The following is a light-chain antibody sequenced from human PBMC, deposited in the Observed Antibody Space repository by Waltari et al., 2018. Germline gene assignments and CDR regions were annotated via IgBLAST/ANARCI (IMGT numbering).Light chain of an antibody. J-gene: IGKJ3*01. CDR2: AAS. CDR1: QSISSY. Sequence: DIHMTQSPSSLSASVGDRVTITCRASQSISSYLNWYQQKPGKAPKLLIYAASSLQSGVPSRVSGSGSGTDFTLTISSLQPEDFSTYYCQQSYSTPFTFGPGTKVDIK. CDR3: QQSYSTPFT. V-gene: IGKV1-39*01.